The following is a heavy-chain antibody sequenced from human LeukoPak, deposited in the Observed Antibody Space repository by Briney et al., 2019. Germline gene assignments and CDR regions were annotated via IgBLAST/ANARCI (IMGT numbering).Heavy chain of an antibody. J-gene: IGHJ3*02. Sequence: GVSVKVSCKASGYSFTGYYIHWVRQSPGQGPEWMGWINPNSGGSKYAQKFQGRITLTRDTSISTAYMELTSLRSDDTAVYYCARVWRVVTRAFDIWGQGTMVTVPS. CDR1: GYSFTGYY. V-gene: IGHV1-2*02. D-gene: IGHD3-3*01. CDR3: ARVWRVVTRAFDI. CDR2: INPNSGGS.